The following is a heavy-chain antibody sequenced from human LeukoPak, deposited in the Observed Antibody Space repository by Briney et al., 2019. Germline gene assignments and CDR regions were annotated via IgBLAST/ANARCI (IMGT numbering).Heavy chain of an antibody. D-gene: IGHD4-17*01. CDR2: INHNGNVN. CDR3: AKDATGTLTGSDY. Sequence: GSLRLSCAASGFTFSSYWMNWARQAPGKGLEWVASINHNGNVNYYVDSVKGRFTISRDNAKNSLYLQMNSLRAEDTALYYCAKDATGTLTGSDYWGQGTLVTVSS. V-gene: IGHV3-7*03. CDR1: GFTFSSYW. J-gene: IGHJ4*02.